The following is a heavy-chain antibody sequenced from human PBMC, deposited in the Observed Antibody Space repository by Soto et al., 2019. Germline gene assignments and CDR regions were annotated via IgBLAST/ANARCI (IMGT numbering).Heavy chain of an antibody. CDR1: GYTLTELS. J-gene: IGHJ4*02. CDR3: ATFPIAAAGTGYLDY. D-gene: IGHD6-13*01. V-gene: IGHV1-24*01. Sequence: ASVKVSCKVSGYTLTELSMHWVRQAPGKGLEWMGGFDPEDGETIYDQKFQGRVTMTEDTSTDTAYMELSSLRSEDTAVYYCATFPIAAAGTGYLDYWGQGTLVTVSS. CDR2: FDPEDGET.